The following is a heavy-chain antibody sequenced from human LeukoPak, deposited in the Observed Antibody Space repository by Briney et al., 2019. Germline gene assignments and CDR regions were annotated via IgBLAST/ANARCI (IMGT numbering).Heavy chain of an antibody. V-gene: IGHV4-38-2*02. CDR3: ARDRSCSGSYGMDV. Sequence: SETLSLTCAVSGYSISSGYYWGWIRQPPGKGLEWIGSIYHSGSTYYNPSLKSRVTISVDTSRNQFSLKLSSVTAADTAVYYCARDRSCSGSYGMDVWGKGTTVTVSS. CDR2: IYHSGST. CDR1: GYSISSGYY. J-gene: IGHJ6*04. D-gene: IGHD3-10*02.